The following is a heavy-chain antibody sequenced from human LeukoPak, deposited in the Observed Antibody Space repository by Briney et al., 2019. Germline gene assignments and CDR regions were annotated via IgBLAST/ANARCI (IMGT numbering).Heavy chain of an antibody. V-gene: IGHV3-21*01. CDR2: ISSSSSYI. D-gene: IGHD3-3*01. J-gene: IGHJ4*02. CDR3: VRVPYYDSPPPY. CDR1: GFTFSSYS. Sequence: GGSLRLSCAASGFTFSSYSMNWVRQAPGKGLEWVSSISSSSSYIYYADSVKGRFTISRDNAKNSLFLQMNSLRVEDTAVYYCVRVPYYDSPPPYWGRGSLVTVSS.